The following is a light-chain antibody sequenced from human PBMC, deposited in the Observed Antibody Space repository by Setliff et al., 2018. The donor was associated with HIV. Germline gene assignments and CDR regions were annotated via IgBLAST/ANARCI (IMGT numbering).Light chain of an antibody. J-gene: IGLJ1*01. CDR2: QAS. CDR1: SSDVGAYNY. Sequence: QSVLTQPASVSGSPGQSITISCTGTSSDVGAYNYVSWYQQQPGKPPKLMIYQASKRPSGVSNRFSGSKSGNTASLTISGLQAEDEADYYCCSNTGSNTYVFGTGTKVTVL. V-gene: IGLV2-14*01. CDR3: CSNTGSNTYV.